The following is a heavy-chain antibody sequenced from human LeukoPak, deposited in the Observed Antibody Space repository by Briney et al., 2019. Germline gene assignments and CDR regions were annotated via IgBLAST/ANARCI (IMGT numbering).Heavy chain of an antibody. J-gene: IGHJ4*02. V-gene: IGHV3-21*01. CDR3: ARDSGYSGYDLPDY. CDR2: ISSSSSYI. Sequence: PGGSLTLSCAASGFTFSSYSMNWVRQAPGKGLEWVSSISSSSSYIYYADSVKGRFTISRDNAKNSLYLQMNSLRAEDTAVYYCARDSGYSGYDLPDYWGQGTLVTVSS. CDR1: GFTFSSYS. D-gene: IGHD5-12*01.